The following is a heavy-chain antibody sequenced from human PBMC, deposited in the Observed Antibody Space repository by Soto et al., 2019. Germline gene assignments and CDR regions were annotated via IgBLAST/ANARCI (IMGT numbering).Heavy chain of an antibody. CDR2: IIPIFGTA. D-gene: IGHD2-15*01. V-gene: IGHV1-69*13. Sequence: SVKVSCNASGGTFSSYAISWVRQAPVQGLEWMGGIIPIFGTANYAQKFQGRVTITADESTSTAYMELSSLRSEDTAVYYCARDLARYCSGGSCLYDAFDIWGQGTMVTVSS. CDR1: GGTFSSYA. J-gene: IGHJ3*02. CDR3: ARDLARYCSGGSCLYDAFDI.